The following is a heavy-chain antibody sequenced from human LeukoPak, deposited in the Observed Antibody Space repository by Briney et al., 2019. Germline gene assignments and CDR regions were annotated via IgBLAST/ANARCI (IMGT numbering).Heavy chain of an antibody. Sequence: PGGSLRLSCEASGFILSISGMNWVRQAPGKGPEWVSYISISSDLMSYVASVKGRFTVSRDNAKNSLLLQMNSLRDEDTAVYYCARVLRGLYNLGDWGQGTLVTVSS. J-gene: IGHJ4*02. CDR3: ARVLRGLYNLGD. CDR1: GFILSISG. D-gene: IGHD3-10*01. CDR2: ISISSDLM. V-gene: IGHV3-48*02.